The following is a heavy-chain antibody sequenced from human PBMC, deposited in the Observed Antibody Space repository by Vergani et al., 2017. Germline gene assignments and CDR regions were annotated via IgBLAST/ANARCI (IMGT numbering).Heavy chain of an antibody. CDR2: IKSKTDGGTT. J-gene: IGHJ1*01. CDR1: GLPVSGFAFNTY. CDR3: TTDLGYYDSSGYYYVNWAEYFQH. D-gene: IGHD3-22*01. V-gene: IGHV3-15*01. Sequence: RLVQSGGGLAHPGGSLRLSCAASGLPVSGFAFNTYAMIWVRQAPGKGLEWVGRIKSKTDGGTTDYAAPVKGRFTISRDDSKNTLYLQMNSLKTEDTAVYYCTTDLGYYDSSGYYYVNWAEYFQHWGQGTLVTVSS.